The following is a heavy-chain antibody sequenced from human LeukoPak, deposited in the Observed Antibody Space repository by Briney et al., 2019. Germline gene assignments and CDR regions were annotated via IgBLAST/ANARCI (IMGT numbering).Heavy chain of an antibody. CDR3: ARDQTPSSGWFDY. CDR1: GFTFSSYG. J-gene: IGHJ4*02. D-gene: IGHD6-19*01. CDR2: IWYDGSNK. V-gene: IGHV3-33*01. Sequence: GGSLRLSCAASGFTFSSYGMHWVRQAPGKGLEWVAVIWYDGSNKYYADSVKGRFTISRDNSKNTLCLQMNSLRAEDTAVYYCARDQTPSSGWFDYWGQGTLVTVSS.